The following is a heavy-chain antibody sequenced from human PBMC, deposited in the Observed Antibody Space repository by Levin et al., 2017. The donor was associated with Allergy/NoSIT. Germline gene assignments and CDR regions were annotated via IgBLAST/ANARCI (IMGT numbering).Heavy chain of an antibody. CDR1: GFTFGDYA. D-gene: IGHD3-9*01. Sequence: GGSLRLSCTASGFTFGDYAMSWFRQAPGKGLEWVGFIRSKAYGGTTEYAASVKGRFTISRDDSKSIAYLQMNSLKTEDTAVYYCTNYVLRYFDWPLRVYYYYYYMDVWGKGTTVTVSS. V-gene: IGHV3-49*03. J-gene: IGHJ6*03. CDR3: TNYVLRYFDWPLRVYYYYYYMDV. CDR2: IRSKAYGGTT.